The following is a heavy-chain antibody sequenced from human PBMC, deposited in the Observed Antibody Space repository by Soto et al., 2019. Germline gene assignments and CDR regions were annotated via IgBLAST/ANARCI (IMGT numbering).Heavy chain of an antibody. J-gene: IGHJ4*02. CDR2: MSGTGGST. Sequence: EVQLLESGGGLVQPGRSLRLSCAASGFTFSSYAMNWVRQAPGKGLEWVSAMSGTGGSTYYADSVKGRFTIYRDNSKNTLYLQMNRLRVEDTAVFYCAKAGFSSGWSPSYFDYWGQGTLVTVSS. V-gene: IGHV3-23*01. CDR1: GFTFSSYA. D-gene: IGHD6-19*01. CDR3: AKAGFSSGWSPSYFDY.